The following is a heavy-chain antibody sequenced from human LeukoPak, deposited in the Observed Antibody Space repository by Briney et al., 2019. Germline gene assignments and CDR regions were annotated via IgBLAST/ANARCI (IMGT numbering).Heavy chain of an antibody. CDR3: ARLFRDVTTFDY. V-gene: IGHV3-7*01. J-gene: IGHJ4*02. CDR2: IKQDGSQK. D-gene: IGHD1-1*01. CDR1: GFTLSTSW. Sequence: GSLRLSCTASGFTLSTSWMSWVRQAPGRGLEWVASIKQDGSQKYYVDSVKGRFTISRDNVQNSLYLQMNSLRAEDTAVYYCARLFRDVTTFDYWGQGTLITVSS.